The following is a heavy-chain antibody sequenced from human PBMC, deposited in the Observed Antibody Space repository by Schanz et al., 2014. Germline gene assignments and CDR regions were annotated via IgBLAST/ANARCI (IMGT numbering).Heavy chain of an antibody. Sequence: EVQLVESGGGLIHPGGSLSLSCAVSGFPVSTNYMTWVRQAPGKGLECVSVLYTGGSTFYAESVRGRFFISRDSSKNTLVLHMNSLRAEDTAVYYCARGSGTFDSWGQGTLVIVSS. CDR1: GFPVSTNY. V-gene: IGHV3-53*01. CDR2: LYTGGST. CDR3: ARGSGTFDS. D-gene: IGHD3-3*01. J-gene: IGHJ4*02.